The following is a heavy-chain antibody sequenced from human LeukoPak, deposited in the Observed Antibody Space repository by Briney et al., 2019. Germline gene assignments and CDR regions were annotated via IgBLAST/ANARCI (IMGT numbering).Heavy chain of an antibody. J-gene: IGHJ3*02. CDR3: AGVGWLAFDI. D-gene: IGHD3-10*01. CDR1: GGSFSGYY. Sequence: SETLSLTCAVYGGSFSGYYWSWIRQPPGKGLEWIGEINHSGSTNYNPSLRSRVTISVATSKNQFSLRLNSVTAADTAVYYCAGVGWLAFDIWGQGTMVTVSS. V-gene: IGHV4-34*01. CDR2: INHSGST.